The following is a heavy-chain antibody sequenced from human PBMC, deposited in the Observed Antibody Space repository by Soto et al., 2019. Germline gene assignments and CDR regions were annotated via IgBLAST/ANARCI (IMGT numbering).Heavy chain of an antibody. CDR2: FSYTERT. Sequence: SETLSLTCAVYGGSFSGYYWSWIRQPPGKGLEWIGCFSYTERTHYNPSLQSRVTISVDTSKNHFSLRLSSVTAADTAVYYCAGRRLGSTIEYWGQGILVTVSS. V-gene: IGHV4-34*01. D-gene: IGHD1-26*01. J-gene: IGHJ4*02. CDR1: GGSFSGYY. CDR3: AGRRLGSTIEY.